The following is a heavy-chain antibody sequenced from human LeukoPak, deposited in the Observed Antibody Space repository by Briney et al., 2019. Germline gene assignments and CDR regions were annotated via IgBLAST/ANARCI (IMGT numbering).Heavy chain of an antibody. V-gene: IGHV1-2*06. CDR2: INPNSGGT. J-gene: IGHJ5*02. CDR3: ARDKRSTAGNWFDP. D-gene: IGHD1-14*01. CDR1: GYTFTDYY. Sequence: ASVKVSCKASGYTFTDYYIHWVRQAPGQGLEWMGRINPNSGGTNYAQRFQGRVTVTRDTSISTAYMELSTLRSDDAAVYYCARDKRSTAGNWFDPWGQGTLDTVSS.